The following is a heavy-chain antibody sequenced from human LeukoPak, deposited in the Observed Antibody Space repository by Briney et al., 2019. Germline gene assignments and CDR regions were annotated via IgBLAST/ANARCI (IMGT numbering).Heavy chain of an antibody. Sequence: GGSLRLSCAASGFTSTDYAMNWVRQAPGKGLEWAPVLIGSSGSTDYEASVKGRFTISRDNSKNTLFLQMNSLRAEDTAFFFQAEDGIRDIEIGYFDSWGQGTLVTVSS. CDR3: AEDGIRDIEIGYFDS. V-gene: IGHV3-23*01. J-gene: IGHJ4*02. CDR2: LIGSSGST. D-gene: IGHD3-9*01. CDR1: GFTSTDYA.